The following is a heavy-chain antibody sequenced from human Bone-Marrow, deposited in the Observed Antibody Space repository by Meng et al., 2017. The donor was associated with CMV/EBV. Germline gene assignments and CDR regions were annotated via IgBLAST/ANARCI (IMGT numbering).Heavy chain of an antibody. D-gene: IGHD6-6*01. V-gene: IGHV3-30*02. Sequence: GESLKISCAASGFTFSSYGMHWVRQAPGKGLEWVAFIRYDGSNKYYADSVKGRFTISRDNSKNTLYLQMNSLRAEDTAVYYRAKGFDARRYYYGMDVCGQRTTVTVSS. CDR3: AKGFDARRYYYGMDV. CDR2: IRYDGSNK. CDR1: GFTFSSYG. J-gene: IGHJ6*02.